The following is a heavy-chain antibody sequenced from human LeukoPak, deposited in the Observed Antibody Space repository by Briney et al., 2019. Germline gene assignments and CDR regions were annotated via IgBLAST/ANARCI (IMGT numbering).Heavy chain of an antibody. V-gene: IGHV4-39*01. J-gene: IGHJ4*02. CDR1: VGSISSSSYY. CDR2: IYYTGST. D-gene: IGHD3-10*01. Sequence: SETLSLTRTVSVGSISSSSYYWGWIRQPPGKGLEWIGSIYYTGSTYYNPSLKSRVTISVDTSKDQFSLKLSAVTAADTAIYYCARHELYHYGSGSQRYFDYWGQGTEVTVSS. CDR3: ARHELYHYGSGSQRYFDY.